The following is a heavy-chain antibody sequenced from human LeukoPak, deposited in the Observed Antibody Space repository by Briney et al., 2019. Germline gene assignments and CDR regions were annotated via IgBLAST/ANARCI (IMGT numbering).Heavy chain of an antibody. J-gene: IGHJ5*02. V-gene: IGHV4-59*01. Sequence: SETLSLTCTVSGGSISSYYWSWIRQPPGKGLEWIGYIYYSGSTNYNPSLKSRVTISVDTSKNQFSLKLSSVTAADTAVYYCARASGEDIVVVPATPFWFNPWGQGTLVTVSS. CDR2: IYYSGST. D-gene: IGHD2-2*01. CDR1: GGSISSYY. CDR3: ARASGEDIVVVPATPFWFNP.